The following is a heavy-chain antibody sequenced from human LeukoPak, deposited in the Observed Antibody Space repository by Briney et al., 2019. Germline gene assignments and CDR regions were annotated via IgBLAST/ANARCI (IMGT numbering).Heavy chain of an antibody. CDR1: GFTFSSYA. CDR2: ISGSGGST. D-gene: IGHD2-21*02. J-gene: IGHJ4*02. CDR3: AKDLMMMRHAYCGGDCYPPTPGY. Sequence: GGSLRLSCAASGFTFSSYAMSWVRQAPGKGLEWVSAISGSGGSTYYADSVKGRFTISRDNSKNTLYLQMNSLRAEDTAVYYCAKDLMMMRHAYCGGDCYPPTPGYWGQGTLVTVSS. V-gene: IGHV3-23*01.